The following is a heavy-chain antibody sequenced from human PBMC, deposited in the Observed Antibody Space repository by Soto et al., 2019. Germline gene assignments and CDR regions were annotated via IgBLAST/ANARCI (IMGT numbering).Heavy chain of an antibody. CDR2: IYPGDSDT. CDR1: GYSFTSYW. D-gene: IGHD6-13*01. J-gene: IGHJ6*02. CDR3: ARRIAAAGSFVYYYGMDV. Sequence: PGESLKISCKGSGYSFTSYWIGWVRQMPGKGLEWMGIIYPGDSDTRYSPSFQGQVTISADKSISTAYLQWSSLKASDTAMYYCARRIAAAGSFVYYYGMDVWGQGTTVTVSS. V-gene: IGHV5-51*01.